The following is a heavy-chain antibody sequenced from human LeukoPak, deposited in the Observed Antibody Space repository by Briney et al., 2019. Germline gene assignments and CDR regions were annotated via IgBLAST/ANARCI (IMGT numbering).Heavy chain of an antibody. CDR2: ISPDGSEE. CDR3: ASGYSSDYGGNTY. J-gene: IGHJ4*02. V-gene: IGHV3-7*03. Sequence: GGSLRLSCAASGFTFSNNWMSWVRQAPGKGLEWVANISPDGSEENYVDSAKGRFTISRDNAKRSLYLQMNSLRPEDTAVYYCASGYSSDYGGNTYWGRGTLVTVSS. D-gene: IGHD4-23*01. CDR1: GFTFSNNW.